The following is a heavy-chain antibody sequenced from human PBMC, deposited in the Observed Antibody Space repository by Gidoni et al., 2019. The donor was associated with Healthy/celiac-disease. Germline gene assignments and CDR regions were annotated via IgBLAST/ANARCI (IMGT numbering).Heavy chain of an antibody. CDR1: GGSISSGSYY. V-gene: IGHV4-61*02. CDR2: IYTSGST. Sequence: QVQLQESGPGLVKPSQTLSLTCTVSGGSISSGSYYLSWIRQPAGKGLEWIGRIYTSGSTNYNPSLKSRVTMSVDTSKNQFSLKLSSVTAADTAVYYCARDQGYYDFWSGYYNLLCAFDIWGQGTMSPSLQ. J-gene: IGHJ3*02. CDR3: ARDQGYYDFWSGYYNLLCAFDI. D-gene: IGHD3-3*01.